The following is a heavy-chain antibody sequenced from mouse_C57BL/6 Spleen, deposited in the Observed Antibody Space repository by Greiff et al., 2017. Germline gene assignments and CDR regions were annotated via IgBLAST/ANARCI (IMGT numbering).Heavy chain of an antibody. CDR2: FYPGSGSI. Sequence: VKLQESGAELVKPGASVKLSCKASGYTFTEYTIHWVKQRSGQGLEWIGWFYPGSGSIKYNEKFKDKATLTADKSSSTVYMELSRLTSEDSAVYFCARHEEDYGSSPYAMDYWGQGTSVTVSS. V-gene: IGHV1-62-2*01. J-gene: IGHJ4*01. CDR3: ARHEEDYGSSPYAMDY. CDR1: GYTFTEYT. D-gene: IGHD1-1*01.